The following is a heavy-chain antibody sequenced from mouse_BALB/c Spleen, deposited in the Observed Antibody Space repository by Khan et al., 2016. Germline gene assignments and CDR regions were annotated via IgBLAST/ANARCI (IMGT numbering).Heavy chain of an antibody. CDR2: IDPANGNT. Sequence: VQLKQSGAESVKPGASVKLSCTATGFNIKDTYMYWVKQRPEQGLEWIGRIDPANGNTKYVPKFQGKATITADTSSNTAYLQLSSLTSEDTAGYYCARGLYYYGSSYYAMDYWGQGTSVTVSS. V-gene: IGHV14-3*02. D-gene: IGHD1-1*01. CDR1: GFNIKDTY. CDR3: ARGLYYYGSSYYAMDY. J-gene: IGHJ4*01.